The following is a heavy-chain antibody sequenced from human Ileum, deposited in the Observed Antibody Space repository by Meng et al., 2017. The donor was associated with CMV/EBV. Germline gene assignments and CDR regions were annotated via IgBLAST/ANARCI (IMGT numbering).Heavy chain of an antibody. CDR3: TRGAGAHSAKYNY. V-gene: IGHV7-4-1*02. J-gene: IGHJ4*02. Sequence: CKTSGYDFMTYDINWMREAPGQRLEWMGWINTNTGNPTYAPDFTGQFLFSLDASVSTAYLQISGLRAEDTAVYYCTRGAGAHSAKYNYWGQGTLVTVSS. CDR2: INTNTGNP. CDR1: GYDFMTYD. D-gene: IGHD6-13*01.